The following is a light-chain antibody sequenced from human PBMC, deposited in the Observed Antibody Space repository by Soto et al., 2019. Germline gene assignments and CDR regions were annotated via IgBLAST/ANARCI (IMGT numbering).Light chain of an antibody. Sequence: QSVLTQPPSALGSPGQSVTISCTVTSIDVGAYTYVSWYQQHPGKAPKLMIYEVSKRPSGVHDRFSGSKSGNTASLIVSGLQAEDEADYYCSSYAGITPYVFGTGTKVTVL. CDR1: SIDVGAYTY. J-gene: IGLJ1*01. CDR2: EVS. CDR3: SSYAGITPYV. V-gene: IGLV2-8*01.